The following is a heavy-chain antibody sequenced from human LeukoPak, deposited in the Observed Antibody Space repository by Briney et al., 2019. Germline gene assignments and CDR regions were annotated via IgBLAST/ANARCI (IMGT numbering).Heavy chain of an antibody. CDR2: INPSGGST. V-gene: IGHV1-46*01. J-gene: IGHJ5*02. CDR3: ARGGYIVTTIRRQGYNWFDP. Sequence: GASVKVSCKASGYTFTNYYMHWVRQAPGQGLEWMGIINPSGGSTSYAQKFQGRVTMTRDTSTSTVYMELSSLRSEDTAVYYCARGGYIVTTIRRQGYNWFDPWGQGTLVTVSS. CDR1: GYTFTNYY. D-gene: IGHD5-12*01.